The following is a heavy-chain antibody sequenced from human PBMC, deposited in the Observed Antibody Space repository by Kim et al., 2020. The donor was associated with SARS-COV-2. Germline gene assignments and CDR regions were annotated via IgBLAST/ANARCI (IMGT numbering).Heavy chain of an antibody. V-gene: IGHV4-34*01. J-gene: IGHJ3*02. CDR3: ASVTMIVGEDAFDI. CDR1: GGSFSGYY. D-gene: IGHD3-22*01. Sequence: SETLSLTCAVYGGSFSGYYWSWIRQPPGKGLEWIGEINHSGSTNYNPSLKSRVTISVDTSKNQFSLKLSSVTAADTAVYYCASVTMIVGEDAFDIWGQGTMVTVSS. CDR2: INHSGST.